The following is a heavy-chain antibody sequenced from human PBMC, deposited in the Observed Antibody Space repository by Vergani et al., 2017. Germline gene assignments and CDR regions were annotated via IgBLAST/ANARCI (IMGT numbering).Heavy chain of an antibody. CDR1: GFTFDDYA. D-gene: IGHD2-2*02. Sequence: EVQLVESGGGLVQPGRSLRLSCAASGFTFDDYAMHWVRQAPGKGLEWVSGISWNSGSIGYADSVKGRFTICRDNAKNSLYMQMNRLRAEDTALYYCAKELIPAAIYAVGAFDKWGEGRMV. J-gene: IGHJ3*02. V-gene: IGHV3-9*01. CDR3: AKELIPAAIYAVGAFDK. CDR2: ISWNSGSI.